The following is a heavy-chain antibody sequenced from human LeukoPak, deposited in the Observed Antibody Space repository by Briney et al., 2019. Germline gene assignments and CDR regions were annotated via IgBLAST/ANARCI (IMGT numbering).Heavy chain of an antibody. CDR3: AKALVSSWFDP. CDR1: GYTFINYG. D-gene: IGHD2-8*02. CDR2: ISASNGNT. J-gene: IGHJ5*02. Sequence: ASVKVSCKASGYTFINYGVTWVRQAPGQGLGWMGWISASNGNTNYAQKLQGRVTMTTDTSTSTAYMELRSLRSDDTAVYYCAKALVSSWFDPWGQGTLVTVSS. V-gene: IGHV1-18*01.